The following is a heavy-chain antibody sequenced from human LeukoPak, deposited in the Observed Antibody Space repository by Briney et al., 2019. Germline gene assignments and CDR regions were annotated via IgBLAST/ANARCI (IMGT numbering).Heavy chain of an antibody. CDR3: ARDGGYCSGGSCYVSWWLDF. Sequence: ASVKVSFKASGYTFPSYHMHWVRQAPGQGLEWMGIINPSGCSTSYAQKFQGRVTMTRGTSTSTIYMELSSLRSEDTAVYYGARDGGYCSGGSCYVSWWLDFWGQGTLVTVSS. V-gene: IGHV1-46*01. CDR1: GYTFPSYH. CDR2: INPSGCST. D-gene: IGHD2-15*01. J-gene: IGHJ5*01.